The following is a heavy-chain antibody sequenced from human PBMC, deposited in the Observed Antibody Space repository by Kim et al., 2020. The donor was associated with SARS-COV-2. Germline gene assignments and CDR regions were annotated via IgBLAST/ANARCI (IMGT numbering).Heavy chain of an antibody. CDR1: GFSLSTSGVG. J-gene: IGHJ4*02. D-gene: IGHD3-10*01. Sequence: SGPTLVNPTQTLTLTCTFSGFSLSTSGVGVGWIRQPPGKALEWLALIYWDDDKRYSPSLKSRLTITKDTSKSQVVLTMTNMDPVDTATYYCAHRGPMVRGVINYFDYWGQGTLVTVSS. CDR2: IYWDDDK. CDR3: AHRGPMVRGVINYFDY. V-gene: IGHV2-5*02.